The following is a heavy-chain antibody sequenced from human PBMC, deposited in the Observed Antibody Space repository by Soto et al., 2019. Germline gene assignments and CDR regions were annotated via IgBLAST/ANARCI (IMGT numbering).Heavy chain of an antibody. J-gene: IGHJ4*02. CDR1: GFTFSSYG. V-gene: IGHV3-30*18. Sequence: GGSLRLSCAASGFTFSSYGMHWVRQAPGKGLEWVAVISYDGSNKYYADSVKGRFTISRDNSKNTLYLQMNSLRAEDTAVYYCAKGYLPTGAYDSSGNYFDYWGQGTLVTVSS. D-gene: IGHD3-22*01. CDR2: ISYDGSNK. CDR3: AKGYLPTGAYDSSGNYFDY.